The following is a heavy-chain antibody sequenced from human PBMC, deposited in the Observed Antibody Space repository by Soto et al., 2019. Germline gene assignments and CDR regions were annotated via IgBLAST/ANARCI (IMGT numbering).Heavy chain of an antibody. Sequence: SETLSLTCTVSGGSISSYYWSWIRQPPGKGLEWIGYIYYSGSTNYNPSLKSRVTISVDTSKNQFSLKLSSVTAADTAVYYCARRGVYSYFDYWGQGTLVTVSS. CDR1: GGSISSYY. V-gene: IGHV4-59*08. J-gene: IGHJ4*02. CDR2: IYYSGST. CDR3: ARRGVYSYFDY. D-gene: IGHD6-13*01.